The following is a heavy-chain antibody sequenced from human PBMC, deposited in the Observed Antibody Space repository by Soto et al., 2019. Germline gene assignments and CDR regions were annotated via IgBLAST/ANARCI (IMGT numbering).Heavy chain of an antibody. CDR3: VSPSTGATSFDC. J-gene: IGHJ4*02. CDR2: TRNKAKSYTT. Sequence: GGPLRLSCAASGFTFSDHYMDWVRQAPGRGLEWVGRTRNKAKSYTTDYAASVKGRFTISRDDSKNSLYLQMNSLKTEDTAVYYCVSPSTGATSFDCWGQGTLVTVSS. D-gene: IGHD1-26*01. CDR1: GFTFSDHY. V-gene: IGHV3-72*01.